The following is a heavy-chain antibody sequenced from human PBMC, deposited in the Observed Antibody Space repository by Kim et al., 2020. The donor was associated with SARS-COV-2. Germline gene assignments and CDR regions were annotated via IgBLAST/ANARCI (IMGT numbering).Heavy chain of an antibody. V-gene: IGHV3-53*01. Sequence: GGSLRLSCEASQLTVSRNHMSWVRQAPGKGLEWVAVIYSGGSTSYAGSVKGRFTISRDSSKNTVILDMNSLIAADTAVYYCARDPLGDGYSFVDYWGQGTLVTVSS. CDR3: ARDPLGDGYSFVDY. D-gene: IGHD5-18*01. CDR1: QLTVSRNH. CDR2: IYSGGST. J-gene: IGHJ4*02.